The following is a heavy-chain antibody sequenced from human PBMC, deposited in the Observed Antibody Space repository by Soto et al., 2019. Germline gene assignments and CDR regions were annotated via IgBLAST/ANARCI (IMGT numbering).Heavy chain of an antibody. CDR2: IIPMFDTS. Sequence: QVQLVQSETEVKKPGSAVKVSCKASGGTFNTYAMNWVRQAPVQGIEWMGGIIPMFDTSRYEQKFQGRVTLTVDESTTTAYMELSSLRSDDTAVYYCTRSIGSGGVIGGFDYWVQGTMVPVSS. J-gene: IGHJ4*02. CDR1: GGTFNTYA. CDR3: TRSIGSGGVIGGFDY. D-gene: IGHD3-16*02. V-gene: IGHV1-69*01.